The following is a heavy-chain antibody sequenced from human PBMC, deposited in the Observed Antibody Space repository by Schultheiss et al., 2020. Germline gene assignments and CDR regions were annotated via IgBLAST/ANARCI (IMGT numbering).Heavy chain of an antibody. D-gene: IGHD5-24*01. Sequence: GGSLRLSCAASGFTFDDYAMHWVRQAPGKGLEWVSSIGSSSSYIYYSDSVRGRFTISRDDAKKSLYLQMNSLRAEDTAVYYCASREDGYMSLYWGQGTLVTVSS. CDR1: GFTFDDYA. CDR2: IGSSSSYI. J-gene: IGHJ4*02. V-gene: IGHV3-21*01. CDR3: ASREDGYMSLY.